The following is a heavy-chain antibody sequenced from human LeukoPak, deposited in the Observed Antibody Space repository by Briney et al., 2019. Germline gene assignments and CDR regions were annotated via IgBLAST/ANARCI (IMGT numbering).Heavy chain of an antibody. V-gene: IGHV4-39*01. CDR2: FYYTGST. D-gene: IGHD1-26*01. CDR3: ARRSGTYHAFDI. CDR1: RGSISSYGYY. J-gene: IGHJ3*02. Sequence: PSETLSLTCTVSRGSISSYGYYWGWIRQPPGEGLEWIGSFYYTGSTFYSPSLKSRATISVDTSKNQFSLKLSSVTAADTAVYYCARRSGTYHAFDIWGQGTMVTVSS.